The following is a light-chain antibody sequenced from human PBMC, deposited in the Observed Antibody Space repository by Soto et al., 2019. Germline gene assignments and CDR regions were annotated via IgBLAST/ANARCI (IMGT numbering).Light chain of an antibody. J-gene: IGKJ2*01. CDR1: QGIGND. CDR2: AAS. Sequence: IQMTQSPSSLSAYLGETVTINCRASQGIGNDLGWYQQRPGEAPKRLIYAASTLQNEVPSRFSGSGSGTDFTLTITSLHPEDFATYYCLQHHTYPRTFGQGTKLEI. CDR3: LQHHTYPRT. V-gene: IGKV1-17*01.